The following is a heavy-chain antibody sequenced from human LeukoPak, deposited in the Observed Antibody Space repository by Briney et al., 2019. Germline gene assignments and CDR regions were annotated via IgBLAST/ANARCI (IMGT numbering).Heavy chain of an antibody. V-gene: IGHV4-59*01. Sequence: SETLSLTCTVSGGSINNYYWSWIRQPPGKGLEWIGYIYYSGNTNYNPSLKSRVTISVDTSKNQFSLRLNSVTAADTAVYYCARERGSGNWYRQGSSFDYWGQGILVTVSS. D-gene: IGHD6-13*01. CDR2: IYYSGNT. CDR3: ARERGSGNWYRQGSSFDY. J-gene: IGHJ4*02. CDR1: GGSINNYY.